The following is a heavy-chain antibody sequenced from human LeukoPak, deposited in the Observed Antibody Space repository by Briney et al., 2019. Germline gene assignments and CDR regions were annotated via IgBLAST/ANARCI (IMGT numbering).Heavy chain of an antibody. CDR1: GYTFTGYY. CDR2: INPNSGGT. J-gene: IGHJ5*02. V-gene: IGHV1-2*02. D-gene: IGHD2-15*01. Sequence: GASVKVSCKASGYTFTGYYMHWVRQAPGQGLEWMGWINPNSGGTNYAQTFQGRVTMTRDTSISTAYMELSRLRSDDTAVYYCASEVVVAATPWAPFDPWGQGTLVTVSS. CDR3: ASEVVVAATPWAPFDP.